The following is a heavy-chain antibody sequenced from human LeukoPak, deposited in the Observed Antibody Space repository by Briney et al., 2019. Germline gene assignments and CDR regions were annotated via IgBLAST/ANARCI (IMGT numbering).Heavy chain of an antibody. CDR3: AKDNKGAVAGTRGFDP. CDR1: GFTFNNYG. V-gene: IGHV3-30*18. CDR2: ISYDGSNQ. J-gene: IGHJ5*02. D-gene: IGHD6-13*01. Sequence: GKSLRLSCAASGFTFNNYGMHWVRQAPGKGLEWVAVISYDGSNQKYGESVKGRFTISRDNSKNMLFLQMNSLRAEDTALYYCAKDNKGAVAGTRGFDPWGQGTLVTVSS.